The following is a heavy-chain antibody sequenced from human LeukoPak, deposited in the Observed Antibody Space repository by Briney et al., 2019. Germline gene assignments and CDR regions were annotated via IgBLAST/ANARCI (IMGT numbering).Heavy chain of an antibody. D-gene: IGHD3-10*01. CDR1: GFTFSTYG. CDR2: ISYDGRNK. J-gene: IGHJ4*02. CDR3: AKSGAGILWFGELDY. Sequence: SGGSLRLSCAASGFTFSTYGMHWVRQAQGKGLEWVAVISYDGRNKYYADSVKGRFTISRDNSKDTLYLQMNSLRAEDTAVYYCAKSGAGILWFGELDYWGQGTLVTVSS. V-gene: IGHV3-30*18.